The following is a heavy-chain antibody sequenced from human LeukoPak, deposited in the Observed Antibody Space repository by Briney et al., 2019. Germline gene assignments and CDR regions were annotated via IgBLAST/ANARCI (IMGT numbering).Heavy chain of an antibody. V-gene: IGHV3-30-3*02. D-gene: IGHD3-10*01. J-gene: IGHJ4*02. CDR2: ISYDGSNK. CDR1: GFTFSGYP. Sequence: GGSLRLSCAASGFTFSGYPIHWVRQAPGKGLEWVAVISYDGSNKYYADSVKGRFTISRDNSKNTLYLQMNSLRAEDTAVYYCAKDPRGVSRWGQGTLVTVSS. CDR3: AKDPRGVSR.